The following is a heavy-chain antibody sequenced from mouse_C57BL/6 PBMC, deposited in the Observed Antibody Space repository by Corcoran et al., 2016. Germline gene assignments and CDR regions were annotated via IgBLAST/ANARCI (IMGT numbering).Heavy chain of an antibody. CDR1: GYTFTTYG. V-gene: IGHV9-3*01. CDR3: ARLLTVSFDY. J-gene: IGHJ2*01. D-gene: IGHD1-1*01. CDR2: INTYSGVP. Sequence: QTQLVQSGPELTKPGETVKISCKASGYTFTTYGMSWVKQAPGKGLKWMGWINTYSGVPTYADDFKGRFAFSLETSASTAYLQINNLKKEDTATYSCARLLTVSFDYWGQCITLTVAS.